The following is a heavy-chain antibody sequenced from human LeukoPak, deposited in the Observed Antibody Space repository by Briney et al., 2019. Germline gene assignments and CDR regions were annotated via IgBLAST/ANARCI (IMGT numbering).Heavy chain of an antibody. D-gene: IGHD3-22*01. J-gene: IGHJ6*03. CDR3: ARVRWYYDGSGYYGKNYYYFMDV. CDR2: ISGSGGST. Sequence: GGSLRLSCAASGFTFSSYAMSWVRQAPGKGLEWVSAISGSGGSTYYADSVKGRFTISRDNAKNSLYLQMNSLRAEDTALYYCARVRWYYDGSGYYGKNYYYFMDVWGKGTTVTVSS. V-gene: IGHV3-23*01. CDR1: GFTFSSYA.